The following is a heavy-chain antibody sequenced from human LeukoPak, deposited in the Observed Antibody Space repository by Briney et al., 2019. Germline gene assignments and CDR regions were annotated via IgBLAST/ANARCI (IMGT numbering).Heavy chain of an antibody. D-gene: IGHD3-9*01. Sequence: SETLSLTCTVSGGSFSSGGYYWSRIRQHPGKGLEWIGYIYYSGSTYYNPSLKSRVTISVDTSKNQFSLKLSSVTAADTAVYYCARYDILTGYLDYWGQGTLVTVSS. V-gene: IGHV4-31*03. CDR3: ARYDILTGYLDY. CDR2: IYYSGST. CDR1: GGSFSSGGYY. J-gene: IGHJ4*02.